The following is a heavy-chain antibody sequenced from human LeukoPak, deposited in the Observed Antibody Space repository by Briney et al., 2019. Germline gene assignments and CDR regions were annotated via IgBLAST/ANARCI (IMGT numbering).Heavy chain of an antibody. D-gene: IGHD6-19*01. CDR2: IHYSGST. CDR3: ARQLGSGWSDALDV. Sequence: SETLSLTCTVSGDSVNSGGSDWSWIRQHPGKGLEWIGYIHYSGSTYYNPSLKSRVTISVDTSKNQFSLKLSSVTAADTAVYYCARQLGSGWSDALDVWGQGTMVTVSS. J-gene: IGHJ3*01. CDR1: GDSVNSGGSD. V-gene: IGHV4-31*03.